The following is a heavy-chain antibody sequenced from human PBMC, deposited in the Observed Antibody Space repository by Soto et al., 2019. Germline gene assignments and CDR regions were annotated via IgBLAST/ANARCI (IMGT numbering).Heavy chain of an antibody. CDR3: AAGDSSDTGDH. Sequence: QVQLVQSGAEVKKPGSSVKVSCKASGDTLSTHGISWVRQAPGQVLEWMGGTIPIIGTADYAEKFQGRVTITADESTTTSYMELSSLRPDDTAVYYCAAGDSSDTGDHWGQGTLVTVSS. CDR1: GDTLSTHG. CDR2: TIPIIGTA. J-gene: IGHJ4*02. V-gene: IGHV1-69*01. D-gene: IGHD5-18*01.